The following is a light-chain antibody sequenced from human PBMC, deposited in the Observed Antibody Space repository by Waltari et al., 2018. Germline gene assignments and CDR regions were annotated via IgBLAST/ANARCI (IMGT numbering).Light chain of an antibody. CDR3: QSADPTRGLPVI. CDR2: KDR. V-gene: IGLV3-25*03. CDR1: TLATQF. Sequence: SSELTQPPSVSVSPGKTARITCSGDTLATQFVYWYQQKYVQAPLLVSYKDRERPSGIPDRIAGSTSGTTVTLIISEAQAEDEGDYYCQSADPTRGLPVIFGGGTQLTVL. J-gene: IGLJ2*01.